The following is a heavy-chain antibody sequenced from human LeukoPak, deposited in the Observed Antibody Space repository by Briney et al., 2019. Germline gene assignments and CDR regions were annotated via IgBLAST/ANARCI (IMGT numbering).Heavy chain of an antibody. V-gene: IGHV1-69*04. D-gene: IGHD1-14*01. J-gene: IGHJ4*02. CDR1: GGTFSTYA. Sequence: SVKVSCKASGGTFSTYAFSWVRQAPGQGPEWMGRILPILGIANYAQKFQGRVTITADKSTSTAYMELSSLRSEDTAVYYCARESPVWPFDYWGQGTLVTVSS. CDR3: ARESPVWPFDY. CDR2: ILPILGIA.